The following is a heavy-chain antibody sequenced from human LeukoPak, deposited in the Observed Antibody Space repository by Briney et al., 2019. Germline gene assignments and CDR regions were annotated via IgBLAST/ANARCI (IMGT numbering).Heavy chain of an antibody. CDR3: ASPSACSSTSCYLGDY. Sequence: PSETLSLTCTVSGGSISSGGYYWSWIRQPPGKGLEWIGYIYHSGSTYYNPSLKSRVTISVDTSKNQFSLKLSSVTAADTAVYYCASPSACSSTSCYLGDYWGQGTLVTVSS. CDR2: IYHSGST. D-gene: IGHD2-2*01. J-gene: IGHJ4*02. V-gene: IGHV4-30-2*01. CDR1: GGSISSGGYY.